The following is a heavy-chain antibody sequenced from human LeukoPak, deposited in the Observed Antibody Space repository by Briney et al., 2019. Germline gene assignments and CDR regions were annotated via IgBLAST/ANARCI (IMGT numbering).Heavy chain of an antibody. Sequence: PSETLSLTYAVYGGSFSGYYWSWIRQPPGKGLEWIGEINHSGSTNYNPSLKSRVTISVDTSKNQFSLKLSSVTAADTAVYYCARGIAARPFFVYWGQGTLVTVSS. V-gene: IGHV4-34*01. CDR2: INHSGST. CDR3: ARGIAARPFFVY. J-gene: IGHJ4*02. CDR1: GGSFSGYY. D-gene: IGHD6-6*01.